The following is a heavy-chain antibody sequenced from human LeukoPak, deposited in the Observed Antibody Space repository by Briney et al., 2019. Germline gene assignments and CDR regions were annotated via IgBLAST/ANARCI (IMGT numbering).Heavy chain of an antibody. Sequence: PGGSLRLSCTTSGFTFTDAWMSWVRQAPGKGLEWVSSISSSSSYIYYADSVKGRFTISRDNAKNSLYLQMNSLRADDTAVYYCARTYYVWGSYRYHSGFDPWGQGTLVTVSS. CDR1: GFTFTDAW. CDR2: ISSSSSYI. V-gene: IGHV3-21*04. J-gene: IGHJ5*02. CDR3: ARTYYVWGSYRYHSGFDP. D-gene: IGHD3-16*02.